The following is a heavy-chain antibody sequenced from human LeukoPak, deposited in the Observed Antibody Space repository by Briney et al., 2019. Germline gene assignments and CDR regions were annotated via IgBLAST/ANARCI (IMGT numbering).Heavy chain of an antibody. Sequence: ASVKVSCKVSGYTLTELSMHWVRQARGKGLEWMGGFDPEDGETIYAQKFQGRVTMTEDTSTDTAYMELSSLRSEDTAVYYCASRSVVDGDYVPFDYWGQGTLVTVSS. CDR1: GYTLTELS. CDR3: ASRSVVDGDYVPFDY. D-gene: IGHD4-17*01. V-gene: IGHV1-24*01. J-gene: IGHJ4*02. CDR2: FDPEDGET.